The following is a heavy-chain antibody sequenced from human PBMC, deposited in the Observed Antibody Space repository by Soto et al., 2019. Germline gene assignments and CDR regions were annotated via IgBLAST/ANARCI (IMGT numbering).Heavy chain of an antibody. J-gene: IGHJ5*02. CDR2: IIPIFGTA. Sequence: ASVKVSCKASGGTFSSYAISWVRQAPGQGLEWMGGIIPIFGTAYFAQKFQGRVTITADESTSTAYMELSSLRSEDTAVYYCARIPSEYSSGWYWDNWFDPWGQGTLVTVSS. CDR3: ARIPSEYSSGWYWDNWFDP. V-gene: IGHV1-69*13. CDR1: GGTFSSYA. D-gene: IGHD6-19*01.